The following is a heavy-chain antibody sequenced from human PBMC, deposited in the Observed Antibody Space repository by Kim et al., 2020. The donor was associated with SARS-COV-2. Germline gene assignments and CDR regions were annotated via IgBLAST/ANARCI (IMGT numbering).Heavy chain of an antibody. V-gene: IGHV3-23*01. J-gene: IGHJ3*02. D-gene: IGHD2-21*02. CDR2: IAAGGDSI. Sequence: GGSLRLSCTASGFTFSIYAMTWVRQSPGKGLEWVSTIAAGGDSIFYADSVKGRFTISRDNSKNMLYLQMNSLGAEDTAVYHCAKEGVMSATGDAFDMWG. CDR1: GFTFSIYA. CDR3: AKEGVMSATGDAFDM.